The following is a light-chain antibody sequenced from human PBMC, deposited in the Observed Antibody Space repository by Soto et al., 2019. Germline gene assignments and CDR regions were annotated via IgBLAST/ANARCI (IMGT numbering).Light chain of an antibody. CDR1: QFVSSR. V-gene: IGKV3-15*01. Sequence: DILVTDSPATLSASPGERVTLSCMASQFVSSRLAWYQRRPGQVPRLLIYDTSTRAPGISARFSGSGSGTEFTLTISSLQSEDFSVYYCQQYNSWPPITFGQGTRLEIK. CDR3: QQYNSWPPIT. CDR2: DTS. J-gene: IGKJ5*01.